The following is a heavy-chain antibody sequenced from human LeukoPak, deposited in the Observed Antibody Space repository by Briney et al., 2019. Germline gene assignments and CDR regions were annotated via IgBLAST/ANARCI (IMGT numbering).Heavy chain of an antibody. Sequence: SQTLSPTCTVAGASINSSYWSSIRHHAGKGLEWIGYIYARGSTDYNPSLKSRVTISVDTSKNQFSLKLSSVTAEDTAVYYCARHRGGRFSESYCDYWGQGTLVTVSA. D-gene: IGHD1-26*01. CDR2: IYARGST. V-gene: IGHV4-59*08. CDR1: GASINSSY. CDR3: ARHRGGRFSESYCDY. J-gene: IGHJ4*02.